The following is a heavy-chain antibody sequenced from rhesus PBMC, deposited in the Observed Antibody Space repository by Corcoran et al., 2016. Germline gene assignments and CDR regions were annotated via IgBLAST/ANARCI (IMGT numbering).Heavy chain of an antibody. Sequence: QLQLQESGPGLVKPSETLSLTCAVSGGSISSNYWIWIRQPPGKELEWIGRICGCGGSTDNTPPLKSRVTITTATSRNQVSLDLGSVTAAGTAVYYCARGGWNRAQFDYWGQGVLVTVSS. CDR1: GGSISSNY. CDR3: ARGGWNRAQFDY. J-gene: IGHJ4*01. D-gene: IGHD1-20*01. V-gene: IGHV4-160*01. CDR2: ICGCGGST.